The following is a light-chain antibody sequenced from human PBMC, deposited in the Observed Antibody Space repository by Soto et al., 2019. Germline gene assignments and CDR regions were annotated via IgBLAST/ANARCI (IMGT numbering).Light chain of an antibody. CDR1: QGIRSY. J-gene: IGKJ4*01. CDR3: QQADSFPLT. CDR2: PAS. Sequence: DIQMTQSPSSVSASIGDRVTITCRASQGIRSYLGWYQQKPGKAPKLLIYPASSLRSGVPSRFSGSGSGTDFTLTISSLQPEDFATYYCQQADSFPLTFGGGTKVDIK. V-gene: IGKV1-12*01.